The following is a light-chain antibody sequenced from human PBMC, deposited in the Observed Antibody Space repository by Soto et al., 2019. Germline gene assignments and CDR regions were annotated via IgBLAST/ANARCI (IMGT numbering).Light chain of an antibody. CDR1: QNINDF. CDR2: KAS. Sequence: DIQMTQSPSTLSASLGDRVTITCRASQNINDFLAWYQQKPGKAPKLLIYKASRLQSEVPSKFSGSGSWTKFTLSITSLQPDDLATFYCQQYKSRPYTFGPGTNIEIK. J-gene: IGKJ2*01. CDR3: QQYKSRPYT. V-gene: IGKV1-5*03.